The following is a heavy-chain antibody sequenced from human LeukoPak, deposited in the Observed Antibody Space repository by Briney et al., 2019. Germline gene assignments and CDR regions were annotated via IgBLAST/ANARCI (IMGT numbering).Heavy chain of an antibody. Sequence: GGSLRLSCAASGFTFSSYDMHWVRQATGKGLEWVSAIGTAGDTYYPGSVKGRFTSSRDNVKNSLYLQMNSLRAEDTAVYYCVRQYYYGSGSYLWALDYWGQGTLVTVSS. V-gene: IGHV3-13*01. CDR2: IGTAGDT. D-gene: IGHD3-10*01. J-gene: IGHJ4*02. CDR1: GFTFSSYD. CDR3: VRQYYYGSGSYLWALDY.